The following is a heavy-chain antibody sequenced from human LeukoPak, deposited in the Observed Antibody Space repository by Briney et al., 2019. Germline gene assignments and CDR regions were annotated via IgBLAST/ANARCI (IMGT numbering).Heavy chain of an antibody. CDR3: AKDPTYYYDSSRVY. V-gene: IGHV3-23*01. Sequence: GGALRLSCAASGFTFSSYGMSWVRQAPGKGLEWVSAISGSGGSTYYADSVKGRFTISRDNSKNTLYLQMNSLRAEDTAVYYCAKDPTYYYDSSRVYWGQGTLVTVSS. D-gene: IGHD3-22*01. CDR2: ISGSGGST. J-gene: IGHJ4*02. CDR1: GFTFSSYG.